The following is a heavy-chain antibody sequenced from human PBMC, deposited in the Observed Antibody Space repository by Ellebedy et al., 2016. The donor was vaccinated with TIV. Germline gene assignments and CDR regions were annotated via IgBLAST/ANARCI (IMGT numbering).Heavy chain of an antibody. CDR1: GFTFSTYW. Sequence: PGGSLRLSCAASGFTFSTYWMHWVRQAPGKGLVWVSRITSDGSNSNYADSVKGRFTISSDDPKNSLYLEMSSLTDDDTAVYYCARGGASSSWFWRNWGQGTRVTVSS. D-gene: IGHD6-13*01. V-gene: IGHV3-74*01. CDR3: ARGGASSSWFWRN. J-gene: IGHJ4*02. CDR2: ITSDGSNS.